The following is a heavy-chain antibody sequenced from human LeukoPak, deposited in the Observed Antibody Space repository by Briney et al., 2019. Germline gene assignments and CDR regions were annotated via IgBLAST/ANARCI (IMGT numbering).Heavy chain of an antibody. D-gene: IGHD6-13*01. J-gene: IGHJ4*02. CDR1: GFTFSSYA. CDR3: ANFGYSSSLGAFDY. Sequence: GGSLRLSCVASGFTFSSYAMSWVRQAPGKWLEWVSAISGSGGSTYYADSVKGRFTISRDNSKNTLYLQMNSLRAEYTAVYYWANFGYSSSLGAFDYWGQGTLVTVSS. CDR2: ISGSGGST. V-gene: IGHV3-23*01.